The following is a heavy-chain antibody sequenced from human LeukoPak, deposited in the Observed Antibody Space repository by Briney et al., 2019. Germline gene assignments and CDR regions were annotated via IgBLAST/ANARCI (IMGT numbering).Heavy chain of an antibody. D-gene: IGHD6-19*01. J-gene: IGHJ3*02. CDR3: ATPGTRGSGWSDAFDI. CDR1: GGSISSSSYY. V-gene: IGHV4-39*07. CDR2: IYYSGST. Sequence: SETLSLTCTVSGGSISSSSYYWGWIRQPPGKGLEWIGSIYYSGSTYYNPSLKSRVTISVDTSKNQFSLKLSSVTAADTAVYYCATPGTRGSGWSDAFDIWGQGTMVTVSS.